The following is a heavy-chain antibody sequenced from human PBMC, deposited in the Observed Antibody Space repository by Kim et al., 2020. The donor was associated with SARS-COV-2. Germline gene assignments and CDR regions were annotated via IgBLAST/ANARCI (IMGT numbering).Heavy chain of an antibody. D-gene: IGHD6-19*01. V-gene: IGHV3-23*01. Sequence: ATSVKGRLTNSRDNSKTTLYLQMNSLRAEDTAVYYCAKDPAVAGTRGFDYWGQGTLVTVSS. CDR3: AKDPAVAGTRGFDY. J-gene: IGHJ4*02.